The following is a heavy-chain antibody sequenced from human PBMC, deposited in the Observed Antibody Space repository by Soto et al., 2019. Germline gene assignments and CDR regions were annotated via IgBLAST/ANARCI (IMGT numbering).Heavy chain of an antibody. CDR1: GYTFTSYG. D-gene: IGHD3-22*01. J-gene: IGHJ4*02. Sequence: GASVKVSCKASGYTFTSYGISCVLQSPLQGLDWMGWISAYNGNTNYAQKLQGRVTMNTDTSTSTAYMELRSLRSDDTAVYYCARADYYDSSGYYWFCHFDYWGQGTLVTVSS. CDR3: ARADYYDSSGYYWFCHFDY. V-gene: IGHV1-18*01. CDR2: ISAYNGNT.